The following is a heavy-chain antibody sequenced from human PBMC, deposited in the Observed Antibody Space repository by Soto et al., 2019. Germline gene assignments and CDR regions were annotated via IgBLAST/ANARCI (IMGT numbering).Heavy chain of an antibody. CDR2: ISVSGGIT. Sequence: GGSLRLSCAASGFTFSSYAMSWVRQDPGKGLEWVSGISVSGGITYYADSVKGRFTISRDNSKNTLYLQMNSLRAEDTAVHYCAKEHYSGSGSYYTGRILSNWGEGTVFTVSA. CDR3: AKEHYSGSGSYYTGRILSN. D-gene: IGHD3-10*01. J-gene: IGHJ4*02. CDR1: GFTFSSYA. V-gene: IGHV3-23*01.